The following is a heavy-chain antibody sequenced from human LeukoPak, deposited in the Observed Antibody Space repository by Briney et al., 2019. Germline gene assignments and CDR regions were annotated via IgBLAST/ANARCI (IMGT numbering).Heavy chain of an antibody. Sequence: PGGSLRLSCAASGFTFSSYGMHWVHQAPGKGLEWVANIKEDGGEIHFVDSMKGRFTISRDNAKNSLYLQMNSLRGDDTAVYYCARSGYSHSWDYWGQGTLVIVSS. CDR1: GFTFSSYG. CDR3: ARSGYSHSWDY. D-gene: IGHD1-26*01. CDR2: IKEDGGEI. J-gene: IGHJ4*02. V-gene: IGHV3-7*03.